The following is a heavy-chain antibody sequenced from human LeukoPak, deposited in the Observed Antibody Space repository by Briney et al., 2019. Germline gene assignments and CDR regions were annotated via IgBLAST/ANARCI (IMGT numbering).Heavy chain of an antibody. CDR1: GFTFSSYS. D-gene: IGHD3-10*01. Sequence: GGSLRLSCAASGFTFSSYSMSWVRQAPGKGLEWVSAISAGGSSTYYADSVKGRFTISRDNSKNTVYLQMNSLRAEDTALYYCAKAGFGSSNNYDMDVWGQGTTVTVSS. V-gene: IGHV3-23*01. CDR3: AKAGFGSSNNYDMDV. J-gene: IGHJ6*02. CDR2: ISAGGSST.